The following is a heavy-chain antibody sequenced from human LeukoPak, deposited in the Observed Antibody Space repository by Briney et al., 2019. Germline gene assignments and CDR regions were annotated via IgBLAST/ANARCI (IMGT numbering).Heavy chain of an antibody. CDR1: GFTFSNAW. Sequence: SGGPLRLSCATSGFTFSNAWMSWVRQAPGKGLEWVGRIKSKTDGGTTDYAAPVKGRFTISRDDSKNTLYLQMNSLKTEDKAVYYCSTSDLRYIGWLEVDFWGQGTMVTVSS. J-gene: IGHJ4*02. CDR2: IKSKTDGGTT. D-gene: IGHD3-9*01. V-gene: IGHV3-15*01. CDR3: STSDLRYIGWLEVDF.